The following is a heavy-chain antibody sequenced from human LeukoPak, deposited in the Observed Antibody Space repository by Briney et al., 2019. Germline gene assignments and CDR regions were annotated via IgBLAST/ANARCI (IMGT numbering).Heavy chain of an antibody. CDR3: ASGWSYFDSSGGNDAFDI. Sequence: GGSLRLSCAASGFTFSGHWMSWVRQAPGKGLEWVSYISSSSGTIHYADSVKGRFTISRDNGKNSLYLQMTSLRAEDTAVYYCASGWSYFDSSGGNDAFDIWGQGTMVTVSS. D-gene: IGHD3-22*01. J-gene: IGHJ3*02. CDR1: GFTFSGHW. V-gene: IGHV3-48*04. CDR2: ISSSSGTI.